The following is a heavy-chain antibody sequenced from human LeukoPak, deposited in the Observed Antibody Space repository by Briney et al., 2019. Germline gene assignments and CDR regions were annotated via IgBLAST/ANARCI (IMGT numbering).Heavy chain of an antibody. CDR2: INHSGST. CDR1: GGSFSGYY. Sequence: SETLSLTCAVYGGSFSGYYWSWIRQPPGKRLEWIGEINHSGSTNYNPSLKSRVTISVDTSKNQFSLKLSSVTAADTAVYYCARGTLDMVQGVITEFFGYWGQGTLVTVSS. J-gene: IGHJ4*02. D-gene: IGHD3-10*01. V-gene: IGHV4-34*01. CDR3: ARGTLDMVQGVITEFFGY.